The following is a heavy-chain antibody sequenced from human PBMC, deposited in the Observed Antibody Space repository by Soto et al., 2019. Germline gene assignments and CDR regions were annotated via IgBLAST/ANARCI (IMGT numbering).Heavy chain of an antibody. J-gene: IGHJ6*03. CDR3: AHSPSYGDYPGGYYYYYMDV. Sequence: SGPTLVKPTQTLTLTCTFSGFSLSTSGVGVGWIRQPPGKALEWLALIYWDDDNRYSPSLKSRLTITKDTSKNQVVLTMTDMDPVDRATYYCAHSPSYGDYPGGYYYYYMDVWGKGTTVTVSS. CDR1: GFSLSTSGVG. V-gene: IGHV2-5*02. D-gene: IGHD4-17*01. CDR2: IYWDDDN.